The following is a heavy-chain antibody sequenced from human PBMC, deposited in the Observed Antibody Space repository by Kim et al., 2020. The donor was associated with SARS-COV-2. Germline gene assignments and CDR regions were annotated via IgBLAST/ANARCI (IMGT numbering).Heavy chain of an antibody. Sequence: NKYYAESVKGRFTISRDSSKNTGSLQMNSLRAEDTAMYYCARNNGNYYFDFGGQGTPVTVSS. V-gene: IGHV3-33*01. D-gene: IGHD1-1*01. CDR2: NK. CDR3: ARNNGNYYFDF. J-gene: IGHJ4*02.